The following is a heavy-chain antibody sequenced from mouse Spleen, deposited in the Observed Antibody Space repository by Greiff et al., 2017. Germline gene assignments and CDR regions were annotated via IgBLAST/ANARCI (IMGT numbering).Heavy chain of an antibody. CDR3: ARMAWFAY. J-gene: IGHJ3*01. Sequence: VQLKQSGPELVKPGASVKIPCKASGYTFTDYNMDWVKPSHGKSLEWIGDINPNNGGTIYNQKFKGKATLPVDKSSSTAYMELRSLTSEDTAVYYCARMAWFAYWGQGTLVTVSA. CDR1: GYTFTDYN. CDR2: INPNNGGT. V-gene: IGHV1-18*01.